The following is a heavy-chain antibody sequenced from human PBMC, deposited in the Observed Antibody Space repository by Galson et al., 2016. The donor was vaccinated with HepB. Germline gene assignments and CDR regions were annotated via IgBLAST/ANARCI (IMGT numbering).Heavy chain of an antibody. CDR2: ISDTGSSR. V-gene: IGHV3-48*03. CDR3: AREVLFSSGYYDVFDL. D-gene: IGHD3-22*01. J-gene: IGHJ3*01. CDR1: GFTFSSYA. Sequence: SLRLSCAASGFTFSSYALTWVRQAPGRGLEWVSFISDTGSSRLYADSVKGRFTISRDTAKNSVYLQMNGLRVEDTAVYYCAREVLFSSGYYDVFDLWGQGTMVTVSP.